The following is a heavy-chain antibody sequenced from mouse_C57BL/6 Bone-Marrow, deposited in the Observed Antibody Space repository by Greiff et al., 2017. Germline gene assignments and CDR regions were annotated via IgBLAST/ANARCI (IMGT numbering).Heavy chain of an antibody. CDR1: GYTFTNYW. CDR2: MHPNGGSP. Sequence: QVQLKQPGAELVKPGASVKLSCKASGYTFTNYWMHWVKQRPGQGLEWIGMMHPNGGSPDYNEKFKSEATLSVDKSSRTAYMELSSLTSEDSAVYYCARGGYGSYWYFDVWGTGTTVTVSS. J-gene: IGHJ1*03. V-gene: IGHV1-64*01. CDR3: ARGGYGSYWYFDV. D-gene: IGHD1-1*01.